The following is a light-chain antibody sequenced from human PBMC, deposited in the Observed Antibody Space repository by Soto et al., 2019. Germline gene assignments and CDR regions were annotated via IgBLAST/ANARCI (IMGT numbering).Light chain of an antibody. CDR1: SSNIGTNA. Sequence: QSVLTQPPSASGTPGQRVTISCSGGSSNIGTNAVNWYQQLPGTAPKLLIYNNNQRPSGVPDRFSGSKSGTSASLAISGPQSEEEADYYCAAWDDSLDGYVFGTGTKVTVL. CDR3: AAWDDSLDGYV. J-gene: IGLJ1*01. V-gene: IGLV1-44*01. CDR2: NNN.